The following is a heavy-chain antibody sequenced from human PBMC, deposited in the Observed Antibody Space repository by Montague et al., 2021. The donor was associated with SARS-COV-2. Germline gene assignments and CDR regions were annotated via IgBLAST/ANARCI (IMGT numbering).Heavy chain of an antibody. V-gene: IGHV3-74*01. Sequence: SLRLXCAASGFSFSGGWMHWVRQASGKGPVWVARINPDGGHTDYADFAKGRFTTSRDNAKNTLYLQMNSLRAEDTALYYCVRDLRVGGGITGTTASDDWGQGTLVTVSS. CDR1: GFSFSGGW. CDR2: INPDGGHT. J-gene: IGHJ4*02. D-gene: IGHD1-20*01. CDR3: VRDLRVGGGITGTTASDD.